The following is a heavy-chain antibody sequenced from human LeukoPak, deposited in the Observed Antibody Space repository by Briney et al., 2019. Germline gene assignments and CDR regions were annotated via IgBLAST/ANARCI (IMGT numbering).Heavy chain of an antibody. CDR2: ISGSGGST. CDR3: AKMGTDIAAAGTVDY. J-gene: IGHJ4*02. D-gene: IGHD6-13*01. Sequence: GGSLRLSCVASGFTFSSYGMHWVRQAPGKGLEWASAISGSGGSTYYADSVKGRFTISRDNSKNTLYLQMNSLRAEDTAVYYCAKMGTDIAAAGTVDYWGQGTLVTVSS. V-gene: IGHV3-23*01. CDR1: GFTFSSYG.